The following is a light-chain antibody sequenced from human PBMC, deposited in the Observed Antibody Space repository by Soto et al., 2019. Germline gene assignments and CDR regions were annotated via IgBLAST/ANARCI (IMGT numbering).Light chain of an antibody. CDR3: QQRSNWPGT. V-gene: IGKV3-11*01. CDR2: DAS. CDR1: QSVGTY. J-gene: IGKJ3*01. Sequence: EIVLTQSPATLSLSPGERAILSCRASQSVGTYLAWYQQKPGQAPRLLIYDASNRATGIPTRFGGSGSGTDFTLTSNSLEPEDFAVYYWQQRSNWPGTFGRGTKVDIK.